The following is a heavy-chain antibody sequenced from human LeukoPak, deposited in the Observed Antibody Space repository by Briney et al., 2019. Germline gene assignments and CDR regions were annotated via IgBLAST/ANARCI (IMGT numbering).Heavy chain of an antibody. CDR3: ARVPHTALIDY. D-gene: IGHD5-18*01. CDR2: IYTSGST. Sequence: PSETLSLTCTVSGGSISSGSYYWSWIRQPAGKGLEWIGRIYTSGSTNYNPSLKSRVTISVDTSKNQFSLKLSSVTAADTAVYYCARVPHTALIDYWGQGTLVTVSS. CDR1: GGSISSGSYY. V-gene: IGHV4-61*02. J-gene: IGHJ4*02.